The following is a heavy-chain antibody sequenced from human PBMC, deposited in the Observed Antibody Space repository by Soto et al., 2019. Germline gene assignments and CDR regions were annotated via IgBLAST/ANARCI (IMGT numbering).Heavy chain of an antibody. CDR1: GCCMSSYH. Sequence: SQTLSLTCTVAGCCMSSYHWSWIRQPPGKGLEWIGHIYYSGNTNYNPSLKSRVAISVDTSRNRFSLKLSSVTAAETAVYYCARAIYNSRAFYYWDYWGQGTLVTGSS. CDR2: IYYSGNT. V-gene: IGHV4-59*01. CDR3: ARAIYNSRAFYYWDY. D-gene: IGHD3-22*01. J-gene: IGHJ4*02.